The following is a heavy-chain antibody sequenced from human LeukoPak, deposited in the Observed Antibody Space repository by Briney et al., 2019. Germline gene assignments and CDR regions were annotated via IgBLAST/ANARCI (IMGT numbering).Heavy chain of an antibody. CDR1: GFTFSSYA. D-gene: IGHD6-6*01. J-gene: IGHJ4*02. CDR2: TDSSGGST. V-gene: IGHV3-64D*06. CDR3: VKRSMTSKSNYYYDF. Sequence: GGSLRLSCSASGFTFSSYAMHWVRQAPGKGLEYVSSTDSSGGSTYYAESVKGRFTISRDNSKNTLYLQMSSLRAEDTAVYYCVKRSMTSKSNYYYDFWGQGALVTVST.